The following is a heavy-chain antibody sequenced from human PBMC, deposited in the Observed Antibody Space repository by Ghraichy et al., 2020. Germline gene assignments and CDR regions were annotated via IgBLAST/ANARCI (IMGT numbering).Heavy chain of an antibody. D-gene: IGHD5-24*01. J-gene: IGHJ4*02. V-gene: IGHV4-31*03. CDR3: ARDQDGYNSIDY. CDR2: IYYSGST. Sequence: TLSLTCTVSNGSISSGGYYWSWIRQLPGKGLEWIGYIYYSGSTYYNPSLKSRISISVDTSKNQFSLKLTSVTAADTAVYYCARDQDGYNSIDYWGQGALVTVSS. CDR1: NGSISSGGYY.